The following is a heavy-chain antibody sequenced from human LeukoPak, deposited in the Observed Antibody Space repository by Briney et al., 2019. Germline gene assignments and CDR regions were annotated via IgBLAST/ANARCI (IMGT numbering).Heavy chain of an antibody. J-gene: IGHJ4*02. CDR3: ARDHTMIVVALGY. D-gene: IGHD3-22*01. Sequence: GRSLRLSCAASGLTFSSYAMHWVRQAPGKGLEWVAVISYDGSNKYYADSVKGRFTISRDNSKNTLYLQMNSLRAEDTAVYYCARDHTMIVVALGYWGQGTLVTVSS. CDR1: GLTFSSYA. V-gene: IGHV3-30*04. CDR2: ISYDGSNK.